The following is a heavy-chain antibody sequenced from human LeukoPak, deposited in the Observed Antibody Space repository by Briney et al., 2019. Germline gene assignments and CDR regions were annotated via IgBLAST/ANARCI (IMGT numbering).Heavy chain of an antibody. CDR3: ARQPPPWAATRNWFDP. D-gene: IGHD2-15*01. Sequence: ASVKVSCKASGYTFTGYYMHWVRQAPGQGLEWMGWINPNSGGTNYAQKFQGRVTMTRDTSISTAYMELSRLRSDDTAVYYCARQPPPWAATRNWFDPWGQGTLVTVSS. J-gene: IGHJ5*02. CDR1: GYTFTGYY. CDR2: INPNSGGT. V-gene: IGHV1-2*02.